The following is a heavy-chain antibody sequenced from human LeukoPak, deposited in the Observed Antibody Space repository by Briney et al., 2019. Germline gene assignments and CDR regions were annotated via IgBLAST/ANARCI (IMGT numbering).Heavy chain of an antibody. CDR3: ARGEDYYDSSGYFDY. Sequence: SETLSLTCTVSGGSISSYYWSWIRQPPGKGLEWIGYIYYSGSTNYNPSLKSRVTISVDTSKSQFSLKLSSVTAADTAVYYCARGEDYYDSSGYFDYWGQGTLVTVSS. D-gene: IGHD3-22*01. CDR2: IYYSGST. CDR1: GGSISSYY. V-gene: IGHV4-59*01. J-gene: IGHJ4*02.